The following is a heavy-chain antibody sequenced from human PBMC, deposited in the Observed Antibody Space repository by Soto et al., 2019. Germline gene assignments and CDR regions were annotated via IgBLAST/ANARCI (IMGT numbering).Heavy chain of an antibody. V-gene: IGHV4-39*01. CDR1: GGSISSSSYY. CDR2: IYYSGST. D-gene: IGHD6-19*01. CDR3: ARHVHSSGSGWCAFDM. J-gene: IGHJ3*02. Sequence: SQILSLSWTVAGGSISSSSYYWGWIRQPPGKGLERIGSIYYSGSTYYNPSLKSRVTISVDTSKNQFSLRLSSVTAADTAVYYCARHVHSSGSGWCAFDMWGQGTMVTVSS.